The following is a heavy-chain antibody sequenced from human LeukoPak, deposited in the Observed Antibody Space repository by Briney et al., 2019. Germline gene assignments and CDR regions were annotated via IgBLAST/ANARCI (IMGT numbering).Heavy chain of an antibody. CDR2: IFWDDDK. V-gene: IGHV2-5*02. CDR1: GFSLSTSGVA. CDR3: AHYPLTGGGYWYIDL. D-gene: IGHD7-27*01. J-gene: IGHJ2*01. Sequence: ESGPTLVNPTQTLTLTCTFSGFSLSTSGVAVGWIRQPPGKALECLALIFWDDDKRYSPSLKDRLTITKDTSKNQVVLTMTNMDPVDTATYYCAHYPLTGGGYWYIDLWGRGTLVTVSS.